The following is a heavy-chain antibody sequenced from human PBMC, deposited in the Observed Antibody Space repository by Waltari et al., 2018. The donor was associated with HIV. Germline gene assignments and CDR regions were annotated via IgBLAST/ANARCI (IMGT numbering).Heavy chain of an antibody. CDR3: ARDPSGNYHPLGY. CDR1: VGSINSYS. CDR2: IYSSGST. D-gene: IGHD1-7*01. V-gene: IGHV4-4*07. J-gene: IGHJ4*02. Sequence: QLQLQESGPGLVKSSEPLYLTCTVSVGSINSYSCSWSRQHAGKGLEWIGRIYSSGSTNYNPSLKSRVTMSVDTSKNQFSLRLSSVTAADTAVYYCARDPSGNYHPLGYWGQGTLVTVSS.